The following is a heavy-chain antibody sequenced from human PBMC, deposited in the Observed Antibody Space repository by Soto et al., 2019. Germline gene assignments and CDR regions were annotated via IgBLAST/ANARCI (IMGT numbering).Heavy chain of an antibody. J-gene: IGHJ6*02. V-gene: IGHV3-30-3*01. D-gene: IGHD1-7*01. Sequence: QVQLVESGGGVVQPGRSLRLSCAASGFTFSSYAMHWVRQAPGKGLEWVAVISYDGSNKYYADSVKGRFTISRDNSKNTLYLQMNSLRAEDTAVYYCAREEMELSYYYYYGMDVWGQGTTVTVSS. CDR3: AREEMELSYYYYYGMDV. CDR1: GFTFSSYA. CDR2: ISYDGSNK.